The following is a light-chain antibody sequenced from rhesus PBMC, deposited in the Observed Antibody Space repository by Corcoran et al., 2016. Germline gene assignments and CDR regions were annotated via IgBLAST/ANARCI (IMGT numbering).Light chain of an antibody. J-gene: IGKJ1*01. CDR2: GGS. V-gene: IGKV2-61*01. Sequence: DIVMTQTPLSLPVTPGEPASISCRSSQSLLHTDGYTYLDWYLQKPGQSPLLLIHGGSNKASGVPDRFRGSGSGTDFTLKISKVEAEDVGVYYYMQRKALPWTFGQGTKVEIK. CDR1: QSLLHTDGYTY. CDR3: MQRKALPWT.